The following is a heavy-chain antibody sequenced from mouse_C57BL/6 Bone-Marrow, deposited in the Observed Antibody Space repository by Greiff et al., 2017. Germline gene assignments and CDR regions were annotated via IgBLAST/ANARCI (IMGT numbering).Heavy chain of an antibody. CDR3: TLPQLITRDY. J-gene: IGHJ2*01. D-gene: IGHD1-1*01. CDR1: GFNIKDYY. V-gene: IGHV14-1*01. CDR2: IDPEDGDT. Sequence: VQLQQSGAELVRPGASVKLSCTASGFNIKDYYMHWVKQRPEQGLEWIGRIDPEDGDTEYAPKFQGKATMTADTSSNTAYLQLSSLTSEDTASYYCTLPQLITRDYWGQGTTLTVSS.